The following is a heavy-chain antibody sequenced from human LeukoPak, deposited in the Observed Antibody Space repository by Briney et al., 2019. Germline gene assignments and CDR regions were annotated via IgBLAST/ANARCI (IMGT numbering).Heavy chain of an antibody. V-gene: IGHV5-10-1*01. CDR1: GYSFTSYW. CDR3: ARREIAAAGTGDAFDI. D-gene: IGHD6-13*01. J-gene: IGHJ3*02. CDR2: IDPSDSYT. Sequence: GESLKISCKGSGYSFTSYWISWVRQMPGKGLEWMGRIDPSDSYTNYSPSFQGHVTISADKSISTAYLQWSGLKASDTAMYYCARREIAAAGTGDAFDIWGQGTMVTVSS.